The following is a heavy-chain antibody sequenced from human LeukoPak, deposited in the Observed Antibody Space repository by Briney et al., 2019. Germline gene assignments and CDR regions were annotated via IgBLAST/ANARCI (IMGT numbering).Heavy chain of an antibody. J-gene: IGHJ4*02. CDR3: ARDHGDYYDSSGYYYVDY. CDR2: IYSGGST. D-gene: IGHD3-22*01. CDR1: GFTVSSNY. V-gene: IGHV3-66*01. Sequence: GGSLRLSCAASGFTVSSNYMSWVRQAPGKGLEWVSVIYSGGSTYYADSVKGRFTISRDNSKNTLYLQVNSLRAEDTAVYYCARDHGDYYDSSGYYYVDYWGQGTLVTVSS.